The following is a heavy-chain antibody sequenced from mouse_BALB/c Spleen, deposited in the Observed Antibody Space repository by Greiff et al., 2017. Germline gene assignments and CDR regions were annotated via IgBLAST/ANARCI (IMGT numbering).Heavy chain of an antibody. J-gene: IGHJ4*01. D-gene: IGHD2-3*01. CDR3: ARSDGYYAYYAMDY. Sequence: VQLQQSGAELVRPGTSVKVSCKASGYAFTNYLIEWVKQRPGQGLEWIGVINPGSGGTNYNEKFKGKATLTADKSSSTAYMQLSSLTSDDSAVYFCARSDGYYAYYAMDYWGQGTSVTVSS. CDR1: GYAFTNYL. CDR2: INPGSGGT. V-gene: IGHV1-54*01.